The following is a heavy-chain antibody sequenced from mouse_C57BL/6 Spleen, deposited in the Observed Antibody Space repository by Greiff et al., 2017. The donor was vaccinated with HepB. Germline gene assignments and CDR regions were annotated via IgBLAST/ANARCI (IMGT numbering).Heavy chain of an antibody. J-gene: IGHJ2*01. V-gene: IGHV1-26*01. CDR1: GYTFTDYY. CDR3: ARGLLYS. D-gene: IGHD3-1*01. Sequence: EVQLQQSGPELVKPGASVKISCKASGYTFTDYYMNWVKQSHGKSLEWIGDINPNNGGTSYNQKFKGKATLTVDKSSSTAYMELRSLTSEDSAVYYCARGLLYSWGQGTTLTVSS. CDR2: INPNNGGT.